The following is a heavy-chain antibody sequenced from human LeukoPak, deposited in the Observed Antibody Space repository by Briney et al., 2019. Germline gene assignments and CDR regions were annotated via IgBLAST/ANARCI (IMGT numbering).Heavy chain of an antibody. J-gene: IGHJ5*02. D-gene: IGHD6-19*01. Sequence: PSETLSLTCAVYGGSFSGYYWSWIRQPPGKGLEWIGYIYYSGSTNYNPSLKSRVTISVDTSKNQFSLKLSSVAAADTAVYCCARLEFSSGWITWGQGTLVTVSS. CDR1: GGSFSGYY. CDR2: IYYSGST. V-gene: IGHV4-59*08. CDR3: ARLEFSSGWIT.